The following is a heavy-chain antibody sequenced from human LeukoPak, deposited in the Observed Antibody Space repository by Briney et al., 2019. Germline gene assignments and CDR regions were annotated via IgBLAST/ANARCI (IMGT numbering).Heavy chain of an antibody. Sequence: ASVKVSCKASGYTFTSSDFNRVRQATGQGLEWMGGIIPIFGTADYAQKFQGRVTITADESTSTAYMELSSLRSEDTAVYYCWGGGWKKPFDYWGQGTLVTVSS. D-gene: IGHD2-21*01. V-gene: IGHV1-69*13. CDR1: GYTFTSSD. CDR3: WGGGWKKPFDY. CDR2: IIPIFGTA. J-gene: IGHJ4*02.